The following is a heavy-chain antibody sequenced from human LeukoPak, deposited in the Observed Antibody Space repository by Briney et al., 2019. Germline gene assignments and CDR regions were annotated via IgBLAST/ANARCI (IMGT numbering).Heavy chain of an antibody. CDR1: GGSISSGSYY. CDR3: ASHTYSNSPALDY. V-gene: IGHV4-61*02. J-gene: IGHJ4*02. D-gene: IGHD6-6*01. CDR2: IYTSGST. Sequence: SETLSLTCTVSGGSISSGSYYWSWIRQPAGKGLEWIGRIYTSGSTNYNPSLKSRVTISVDTSKNQFSLKLSSVTAADTAVYYCASHTYSNSPALDYWGQGTLVTVSS.